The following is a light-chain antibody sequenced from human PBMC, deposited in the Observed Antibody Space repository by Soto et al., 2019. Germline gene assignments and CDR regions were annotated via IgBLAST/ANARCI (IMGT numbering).Light chain of an antibody. CDR3: SSYTSSSTPV. CDR1: SSDVGGYNY. CDR2: DVS. V-gene: IGLV2-14*01. Sequence: QSVLTQPASVSGSPGPSITISCTGTSSDVGGYNYVSWYQQHPGKAPKLMIYDVSNRPSGVSNRFSGSKSGNTASLTISGLQAEDEADYYCSSYTSSSTPVFGGGTQLTVL. J-gene: IGLJ2*01.